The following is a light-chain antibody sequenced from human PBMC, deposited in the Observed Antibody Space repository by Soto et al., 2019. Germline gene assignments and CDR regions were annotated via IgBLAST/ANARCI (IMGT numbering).Light chain of an antibody. CDR2: WAS. J-gene: IGKJ4*01. CDR1: QSVLYSSNNKNY. Sequence: IVMTQSPDSLAVSLGERATINCKSRQSVLYSSNNKNYLAWYQQKPGQPPKLLIYWASTRESGVPDRFSGSGSGTDFTLTISSLQAEDVAVHYCQQYYSTPLTFGGGTKVDIK. V-gene: IGKV4-1*01. CDR3: QQYYSTPLT.